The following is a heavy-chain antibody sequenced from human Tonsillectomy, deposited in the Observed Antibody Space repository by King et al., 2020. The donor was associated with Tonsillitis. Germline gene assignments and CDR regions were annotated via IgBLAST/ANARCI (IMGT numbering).Heavy chain of an antibody. CDR3: AKGAPGIAVARSGAFDY. D-gene: IGHD6-19*01. Sequence: SWVRQAPGKGLELVSTISGSGGSTCYADSVKGRFTISRDNSENTVYLQMNSLRAEDTAVYYCAKGAPGIAVARSGAFDYCGQGTLVTVSS. CDR2: ISGSGGST. V-gene: IGHV3-23*01. J-gene: IGHJ4*02.